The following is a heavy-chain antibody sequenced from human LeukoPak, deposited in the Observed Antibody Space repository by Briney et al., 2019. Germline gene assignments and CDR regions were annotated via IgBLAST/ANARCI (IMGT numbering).Heavy chain of an antibody. CDR1: GYTFTGYF. D-gene: IGHD1-26*01. CDR2: INPNGGGT. Sequence: ASVKVSCKTSGYTFTGYFMHWVRQAPGQGLEWMGWINPNGGGTSYPQKFQGRATMTRDTSISTVYMELNRLGSDDTAVYYCAKERVGATKTFDQWGQGTLVTVSS. J-gene: IGHJ4*02. V-gene: IGHV1-2*02. CDR3: AKERVGATKTFDQ.